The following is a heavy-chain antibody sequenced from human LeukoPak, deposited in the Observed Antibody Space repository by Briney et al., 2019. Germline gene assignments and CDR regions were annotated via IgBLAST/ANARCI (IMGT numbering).Heavy chain of an antibody. J-gene: IGHJ4*02. CDR3: ARSYDSSASGFDY. CDR2: IYYSGST. CDR1: GGSISSGGNY. V-gene: IGHV4-31*03. Sequence: SETLSLTCTVSGGSISSGGNYWSWIRQHPGKGLEWIGYIYYSGSTCYNPSLKSRVTISVDTSKNHFSLTLSSVTAADTAVYYCARSYDSSASGFDYWGQGTLVTVSP. D-gene: IGHD3-22*01.